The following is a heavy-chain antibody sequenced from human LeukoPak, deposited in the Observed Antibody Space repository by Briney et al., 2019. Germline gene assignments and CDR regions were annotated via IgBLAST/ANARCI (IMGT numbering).Heavy chain of an antibody. CDR1: GGSFSGYY. Sequence: SETLSLTCAVSGGSFSGYYWNWIRQPPGKGLEWIGEIDHSGSTNYNPSLKSRVTILVDTSKNQFSLKLSSVTAADTAVYYCARRYGSGSYYKYWGQGTLVTVSS. D-gene: IGHD3-10*01. CDR3: ARRYGSGSYYKY. CDR2: IDHSGST. J-gene: IGHJ4*02. V-gene: IGHV4-34*01.